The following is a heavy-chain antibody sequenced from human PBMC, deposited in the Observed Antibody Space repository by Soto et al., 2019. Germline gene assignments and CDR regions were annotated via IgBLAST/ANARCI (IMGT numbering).Heavy chain of an antibody. J-gene: IGHJ4*02. CDR2: ISWNSASI. CDR3: LKDPGHDFWTGYFNF. V-gene: IGHV3-9*01. CDR1: GFTFDDYA. Sequence: GGSLRLSCAASGFTFDDYAMHWVRQVPGKGLEWVSGISWNSASIGYADSVKGRFTTSRDNAKNSLYLEMNSLKTEDQALYYCLKDPGHDFWTGYFNFWGQGTPVTVS. D-gene: IGHD3-3*01.